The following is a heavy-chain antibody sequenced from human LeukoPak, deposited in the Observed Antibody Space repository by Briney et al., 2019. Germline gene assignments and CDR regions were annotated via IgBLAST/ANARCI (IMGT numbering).Heavy chain of an antibody. Sequence: ASVKVSCKASGYTFTGYSMHWVRQAPGQGLEWVGWINPNSGDTNFAQKFQGRVTMTRDTSISTAYMELSRLRSDDTAVYYCARDVWGVGAHRLDYWGQGTLVTVSS. CDR3: ARDVWGVGAHRLDY. J-gene: IGHJ4*02. CDR1: GYTFTGYS. V-gene: IGHV1-2*02. CDR2: INPNSGDT. D-gene: IGHD3-16*01.